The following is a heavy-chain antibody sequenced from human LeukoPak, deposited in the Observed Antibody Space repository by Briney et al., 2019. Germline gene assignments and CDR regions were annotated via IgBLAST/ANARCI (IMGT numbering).Heavy chain of an antibody. CDR3: ARAVAESEDY. V-gene: IGHV3-7*04. CDR2: IKQDGSER. Sequence: GGSLRLSCAASGFTFSIYWMSWVRQAPGKGLEWVANIKQDGSERYYVDSVKGRFTISRDNAKNSLSLQMNSLRAEDTAVYYCARAVAESEDYWGQGTLVTVSS. CDR1: GFTFSIYW. J-gene: IGHJ4*02. D-gene: IGHD6-19*01.